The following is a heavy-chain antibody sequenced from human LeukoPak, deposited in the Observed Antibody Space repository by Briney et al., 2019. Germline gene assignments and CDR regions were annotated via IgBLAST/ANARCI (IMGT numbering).Heavy chain of an antibody. Sequence: ASVKVSCKASGYTFTGYYMHWVRQAPGQGLEWMGWINPNSGGTNYAQKFQGRVTMTRDTSISTAYMELSRLRSDDTAVYYCASASQGGEVELGSYFDYWGQGTLVTVSS. CDR2: INPNSGGT. V-gene: IGHV1-2*02. J-gene: IGHJ4*02. CDR3: ASASQGGEVELGSYFDY. CDR1: GYTFTGYY. D-gene: IGHD3-16*01.